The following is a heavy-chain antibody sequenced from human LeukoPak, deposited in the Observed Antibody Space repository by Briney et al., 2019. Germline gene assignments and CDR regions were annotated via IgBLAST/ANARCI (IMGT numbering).Heavy chain of an antibody. J-gene: IGHJ4*02. CDR1: GGSISSSNW. D-gene: IGHD2-2*01. Sequence: PSETLSLTCAVSGGSISSSNWWSWVRQPPGKGLEWIGEINHSGSTNYNPSLKSRVTISVDTSKNQFSLKLSSVTAADTAVYYCASRGYCSSTSCYAFDYWGQGTLVTVSS. CDR3: ASRGYCSSTSCYAFDY. V-gene: IGHV4-4*02. CDR2: INHSGST.